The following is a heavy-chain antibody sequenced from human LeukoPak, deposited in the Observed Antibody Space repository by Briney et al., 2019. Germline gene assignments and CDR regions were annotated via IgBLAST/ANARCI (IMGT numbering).Heavy chain of an antibody. CDR2: IIPIFGTA. J-gene: IGHJ5*02. Sequence: GSSVKVSCKASGGTFSSHAISWVRQAPGQGLEWMGRIIPIFGTANYAQKFQGRVTITTDESTSTAYMELSSLRSEDTAVYYCARDPNHIAANWFDPWGQGTLVTVSS. CDR3: ARDPNHIAANWFDP. D-gene: IGHD6-13*01. CDR1: GGTFSSHA. V-gene: IGHV1-69*05.